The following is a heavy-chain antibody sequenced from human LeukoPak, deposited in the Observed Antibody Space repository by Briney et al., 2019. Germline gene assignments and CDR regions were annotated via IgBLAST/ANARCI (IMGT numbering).Heavy chain of an antibody. J-gene: IGHJ4*02. CDR2: IDTTTGNP. V-gene: IGHV7-4-1*02. CDR1: GYPFSAHF. D-gene: IGHD1-1*01. Sequence: ASVKVSCTASGYPFSAHFLNWVRQAPGQGLEWMGNIDTTTGNPRYAQDFTGRFVFSSDTSVSTAYLQITSLKADDTAAYYCVRGTPTPGLDYWGQGTQVTVSS. CDR3: VRGTPTPGLDY.